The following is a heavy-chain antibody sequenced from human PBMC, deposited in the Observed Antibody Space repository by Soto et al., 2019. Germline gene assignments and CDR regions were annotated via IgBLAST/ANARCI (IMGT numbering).Heavy chain of an antibody. Sequence: QVQLVQSGAEVKKPGASVKVSCKASGYTFTSYGISWVRQAPGQGLEWMGWISAYNGNTNYAQKLQGRVTMTTDTSTSTAYMELRSLHSDDTAVYYCARVSEGDNFWSGYYWSYYYYYGMDVWGQGTTVTVSS. V-gene: IGHV1-18*01. CDR1: GYTFTSYG. J-gene: IGHJ6*02. D-gene: IGHD3-3*01. CDR3: ARVSEGDNFWSGYYWSYYYYYGMDV. CDR2: ISAYNGNT.